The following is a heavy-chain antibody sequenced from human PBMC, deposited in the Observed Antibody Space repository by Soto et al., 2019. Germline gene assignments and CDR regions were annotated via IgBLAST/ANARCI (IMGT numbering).Heavy chain of an antibody. D-gene: IGHD1-7*01. Sequence: SVKVSCKASGGTFSNYVVNWVRQAPGQGLEWMGRIIPSSGAANCAQKFQGRVTITADKSTSTSYMELSSLRSEDTAVYYCARDLTRTVVPYFDFWGQGTLVTVSS. J-gene: IGHJ4*02. CDR2: IIPSSGAA. CDR1: GGTFSNYV. CDR3: ARDLTRTVVPYFDF. V-gene: IGHV1-69*06.